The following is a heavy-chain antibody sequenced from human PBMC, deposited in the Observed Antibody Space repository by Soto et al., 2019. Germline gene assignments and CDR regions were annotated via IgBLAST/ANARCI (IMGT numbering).Heavy chain of an antibody. CDR3: ARMGTYGTLNWFDP. V-gene: IGHV1-8*01. CDR2: MNPNSANT. Sequence: QVQLVQSGAEVQRPGASVKVSCRASGYAFGDYDISWVRQAPGQGLEWMGWMNPNSANTGYAQKFQGRVSMTRDMSISTAYMELSRLRPEDTAIYYCARMGTYGTLNWFDPWGQGALVTVSS. CDR1: GYAFGDYD. J-gene: IGHJ5*02. D-gene: IGHD1-1*01.